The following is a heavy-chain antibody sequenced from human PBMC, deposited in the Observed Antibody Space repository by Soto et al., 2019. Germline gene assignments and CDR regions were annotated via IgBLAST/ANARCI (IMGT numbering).Heavy chain of an antibody. CDR1: GYTFTSYG. V-gene: IGHV1-18*01. CDR2: ISAYNGNT. Sequence: GASVKVSCKASGYTFTSYGISWVRQAPGQGLEWMGWISAYNGNTNYAQKLQGRITMTTDTSTSTAYMELRSLRSDDTAVYYCARVGVTFGVVPNYYGMDVWGQGTTVTVSS. CDR3: ARVGVTFGVVPNYYGMDV. J-gene: IGHJ6*02. D-gene: IGHD3-3*01.